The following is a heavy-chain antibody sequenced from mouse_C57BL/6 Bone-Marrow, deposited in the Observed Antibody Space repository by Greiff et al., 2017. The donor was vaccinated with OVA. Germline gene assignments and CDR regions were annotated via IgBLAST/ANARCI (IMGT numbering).Heavy chain of an antibody. CDR1: GFTFSDYG. Sequence: DVQLVESGGGLVKPGGSLKLSCAASGFTFSDYGMNWVRQAPEKGLEWVAYISSGSSTIYYADTVKGRFTISRDKAKNTLFLQMTSLRSEDTAMYYCARGSSFAYWGQGTLVTVSA. V-gene: IGHV5-17*01. CDR2: ISSGSSTI. CDR3: ARGSSFAY. J-gene: IGHJ3*01.